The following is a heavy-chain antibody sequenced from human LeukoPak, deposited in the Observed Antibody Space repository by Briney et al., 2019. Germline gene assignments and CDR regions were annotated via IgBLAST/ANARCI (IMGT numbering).Heavy chain of an antibody. J-gene: IGHJ4*02. V-gene: IGHV3-30*02. CDR1: GFTLSSYG. Sequence: GGSLRLSCAASGFTLSSYGMHWVRQAPGKGLEWVAFIRYDGSNKYYADSVKGRFTISRDNSKNTLYLQMNSLRAEDTAVYYCAKTQWELPSPPPPYFDYWGQGTLVTVSS. CDR2: IRYDGSNK. D-gene: IGHD1-26*01. CDR3: AKTQWELPSPPPPYFDY.